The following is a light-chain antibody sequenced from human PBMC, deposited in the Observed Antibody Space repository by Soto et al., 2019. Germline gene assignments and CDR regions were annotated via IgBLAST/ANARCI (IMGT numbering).Light chain of an antibody. Sequence: AIRMTQSPSSFSASTGDRVTITCRASQGISSYLAWYQQKPGKAPKLLLYAASTLQSGVPSRFSGSGSGTDFTLTISCLQSEDFATYYCPQYYSYPRTFGQGTKLELK. V-gene: IGKV1-8*01. CDR2: AAS. J-gene: IGKJ2*01. CDR3: PQYYSYPRT. CDR1: QGISSY.